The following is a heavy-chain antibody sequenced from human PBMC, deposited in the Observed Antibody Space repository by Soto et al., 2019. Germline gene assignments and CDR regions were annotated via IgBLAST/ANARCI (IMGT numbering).Heavy chain of an antibody. V-gene: IGHV1-69*12. CDR3: ASATECVTRPGACYYYYGMDV. Sequence: QVQLVQSGAEVKKPGSSVKVSCKASGGTFSSYAISWVRQAPGQGLEWMGGIIPIFGTANYAQKFQGRVTITADESTGTAYLERSSLRSADTALCYCASATECVTRPGACYYYYGMDVWGQGTTVTVSS. J-gene: IGHJ6*02. D-gene: IGHD1-1*01. CDR1: GGTFSSYA. CDR2: IIPIFGTA.